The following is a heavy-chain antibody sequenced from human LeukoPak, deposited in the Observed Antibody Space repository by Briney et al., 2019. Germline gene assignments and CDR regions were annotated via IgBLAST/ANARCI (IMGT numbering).Heavy chain of an antibody. CDR3: ARDRSHNYYDSSGLDH. D-gene: IGHD3-22*01. J-gene: IGHJ4*02. V-gene: IGHV3-21*01. CDR1: GFTFSSYS. Sequence: PGGSLRLSCAASGFTFSSYSMNWVRQAPGKGLEWVSSISSSSSYIYYADSVKGRFTISRDNAKNSLYLQMNSLRAEDTAVYYCARDRSHNYYDSSGLDHWGQGTLVTVSS. CDR2: ISSSSSYI.